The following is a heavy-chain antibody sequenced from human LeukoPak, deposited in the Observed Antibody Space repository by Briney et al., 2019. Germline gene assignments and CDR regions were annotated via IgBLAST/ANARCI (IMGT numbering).Heavy chain of an antibody. CDR3: AKDGDTAMATGSFDY. J-gene: IGHJ4*02. D-gene: IGHD5-18*01. CDR2: ISGSGGST. Sequence: GGSLRLSCAASGFTFSSYAMSWVRQAPGKGQEWVSAISGSGGSTYYADSVKGRFTISRANSKNTLYLQMNSLRAEDTAVYYCAKDGDTAMATGSFDYWGQGTLVTLSS. CDR1: GFTFSSYA. V-gene: IGHV3-23*01.